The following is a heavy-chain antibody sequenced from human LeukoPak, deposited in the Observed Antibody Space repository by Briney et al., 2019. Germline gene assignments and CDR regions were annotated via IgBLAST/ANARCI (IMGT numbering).Heavy chain of an antibody. CDR2: ISYDGSNK. Sequence: PGGSLRLSCAASGFTFSSYAMHWVRQAPGKGLEWVAVISYDGSNKYYADSVKGRFTISRDNSKNTLYLQMNSLRAEDTAVYYCARDSPLYYDFWSGYLDYWGQGTLVTVSS. D-gene: IGHD3-3*01. CDR1: GFTFSSYA. J-gene: IGHJ4*02. CDR3: ARDSPLYYDFWSGYLDY. V-gene: IGHV3-30-3*01.